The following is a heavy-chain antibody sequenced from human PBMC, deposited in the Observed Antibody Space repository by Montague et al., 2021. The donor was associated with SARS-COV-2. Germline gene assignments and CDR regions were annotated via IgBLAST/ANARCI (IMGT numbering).Heavy chain of an antibody. V-gene: IGHV4-61*01. CDR1: GASVISDTYF. D-gene: IGHD3-9*01. J-gene: IGHJ4*02. Sequence: SETLSLTCTVSGASVISDTYFWSWIRQPPGKGLEWIAYIYDSDTTNSNPSFWSRVSMSSDRSKNQFSLKLTSVTPADTAVYYCARAANILSGFYNHPFEYWGQGILVTVSS. CDR2: IYDSDTT. CDR3: ARAANILSGFYNHPFEY.